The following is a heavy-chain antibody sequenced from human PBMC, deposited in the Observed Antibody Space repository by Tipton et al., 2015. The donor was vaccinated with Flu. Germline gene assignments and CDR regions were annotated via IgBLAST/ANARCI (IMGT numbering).Heavy chain of an antibody. CDR1: GGSFSSYY. J-gene: IGHJ4*02. CDR3: AADHYFGSGSYY. Sequence: LSLTCTVSGGSFSSYYWSWIRQPPGKRPEWIGHIYYSGSTNYNPALQSRVTISVDTSKNQFSLRLSSVTAADTAVYFCAADHYFGSGSYYWGQGKMVTVTS. CDR2: IYYSGST. V-gene: IGHV4-59*01. D-gene: IGHD3-10*01.